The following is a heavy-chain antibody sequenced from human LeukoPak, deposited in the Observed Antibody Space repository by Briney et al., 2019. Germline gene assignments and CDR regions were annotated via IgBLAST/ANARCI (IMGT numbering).Heavy chain of an antibody. CDR1: GFTFSSYG. D-gene: IGHD2-2*01. CDR3: AKGLVPAAKMDYYYGMDV. CDR2: ISYDGSNK. J-gene: IGHJ6*04. Sequence: GRSLRLSCAASGFTFSSYGMHWVRQAPGKGLEWVAVISYDGSNKYYADSVKGRFTISRDNSKNRLYLQMNSLRAEDTAVYYCAKGLVPAAKMDYYYGMDVWGKGTTVTVSS. V-gene: IGHV3-30*18.